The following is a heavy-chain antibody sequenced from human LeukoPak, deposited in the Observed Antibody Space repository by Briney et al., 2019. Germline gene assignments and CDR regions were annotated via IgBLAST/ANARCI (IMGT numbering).Heavy chain of an antibody. D-gene: IGHD6-19*01. J-gene: IGHJ4*02. V-gene: IGHV3-74*01. CDR2: INSDEKST. Sequence: PGVSLRLSCAVSRFTLCSYWVQWVRQATGKGLVWGSRINSDEKSTKYAVSVKGRFTISRDNAKNTLYLQMKSVRAEATAVYYFSNPTCFSRWYGYWGQGTLVTVSS. CDR3: SNPTCFSRWYGY. CDR1: RFTLCSYW.